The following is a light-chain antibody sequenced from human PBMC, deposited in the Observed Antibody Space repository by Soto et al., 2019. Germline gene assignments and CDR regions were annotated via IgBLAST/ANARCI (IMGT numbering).Light chain of an antibody. CDR1: QTINKN. V-gene: IGKV1-39*01. CDR3: QQSFSTPYT. J-gene: IGKJ2*01. Sequence: DIQMTQSPSSLSASVGDRVTITCRASQTINKNLNWYQQKPGQAPNLLIYSASDFQSGVPSRFSGSGSGTEFTLTISGRQPEYFATYYCQQSFSTPYTFGHGTELEI. CDR2: SAS.